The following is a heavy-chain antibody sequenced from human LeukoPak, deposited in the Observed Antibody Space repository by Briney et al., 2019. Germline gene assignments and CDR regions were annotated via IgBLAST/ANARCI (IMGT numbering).Heavy chain of an antibody. CDR1: GYTFIKYW. V-gene: IGHV5-51*01. CDR2: IYPGDSDT. CDR3: ARLDNTDWYSVDY. Sequence: GESLKISWKVSGYTFIKYWIGWVRQMPGKGLEWMGIIYPGDSDTRYSPSFQGQVTISADNFIGTAYLQWSSLKASDTAMYYCARLDNTDWYSVDYWGQGTLVTVSS. J-gene: IGHJ4*02. D-gene: IGHD6-19*01.